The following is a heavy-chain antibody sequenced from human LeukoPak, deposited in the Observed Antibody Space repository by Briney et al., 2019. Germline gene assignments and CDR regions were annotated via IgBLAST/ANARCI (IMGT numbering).Heavy chain of an antibody. J-gene: IGHJ6*02. CDR1: GGSISSYY. CDR2: IYYSGST. Sequence: PSETLSLTCTVSGGSISSYYWSWIRQPPGKGLEWIGYIYYSGSTNYNPSLKSRVTISVDTSKSQFSLKLSSVTAADTAVYYCARDSKLRYFDWLPSGFYGMDVWGQGTTVTVSS. V-gene: IGHV4-59*01. D-gene: IGHD3-9*01. CDR3: ARDSKLRYFDWLPSGFYGMDV.